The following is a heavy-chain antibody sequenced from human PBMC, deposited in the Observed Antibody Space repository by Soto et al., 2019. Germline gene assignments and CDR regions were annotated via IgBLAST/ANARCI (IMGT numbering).Heavy chain of an antibody. V-gene: IGHV1-46*01. CDR3: ARVKGIYCSGGSCYSRSGFDY. D-gene: IGHD2-15*01. Sequence: QVQLVQSGAEVKKPGASVKVSCKASGYTFTSYYMHWVRQAPGQGLEWMGIINPSGGSTSYAQKFQGTVTMTRDTSTSTVYMELSSLRSEDTAVYYCARVKGIYCSGGSCYSRSGFDYWGQGTLVTVSS. CDR2: INPSGGST. J-gene: IGHJ4*02. CDR1: GYTFTSYY.